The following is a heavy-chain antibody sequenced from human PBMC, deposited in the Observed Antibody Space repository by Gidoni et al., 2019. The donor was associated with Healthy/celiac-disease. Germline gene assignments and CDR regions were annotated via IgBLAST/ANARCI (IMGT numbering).Heavy chain of an antibody. CDR2: INHSGST. Sequence: QVQLQQWGAGLLKPSETLSLTCAVYGGSFSGYSWSWIRQPPGKGLEWIGEINHSGSTNYNPSLKSRVTISVDTSKNQFSLKLSSVTAADTAVYYCARGAPPTHRSYGYLNGGRWFDPWGQGTLVTVSS. CDR1: GGSFSGYS. CDR3: ARGAPPTHRSYGYLNGGRWFDP. J-gene: IGHJ5*02. V-gene: IGHV4-34*01. D-gene: IGHD5-18*01.